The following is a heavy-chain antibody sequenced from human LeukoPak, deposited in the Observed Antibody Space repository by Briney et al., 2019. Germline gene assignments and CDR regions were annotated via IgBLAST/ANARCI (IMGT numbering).Heavy chain of an antibody. J-gene: IGHJ4*02. CDR1: GFTVSSNY. V-gene: IGHV3-53*01. CDR2: ICSGGST. D-gene: IGHD1-26*01. CDR3: ASLRGTYYSDYFDY. Sequence: GGSLRLSCAASGFTVSSNYMSWVRQAPGKGLEWVSVICSGGSTYYADSVKGRFTISRDNSRNTLYLQMNSLRAEDTAVYYCASLRGTYYSDYFDYWGQGTLVTVSS.